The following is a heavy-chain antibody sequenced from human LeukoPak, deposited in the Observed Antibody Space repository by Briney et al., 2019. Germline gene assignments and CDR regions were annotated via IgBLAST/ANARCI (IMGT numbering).Heavy chain of an antibody. CDR3: ARDGPPYGSGITIDY. V-gene: IGHV4-39*07. J-gene: IGHJ4*02. CDR1: GGSISTSNYY. D-gene: IGHD3-10*01. Sequence: SETLSLTCTVSGGSISTSNYYWGWIRQPPGKGLEWIGNIFYSGSTYYSPSLRSRVTISLDTSRNQFSLKLNSVTAADTAVYYCARDGPPYGSGITIDYWGQGTLVTVSS. CDR2: IFYSGST.